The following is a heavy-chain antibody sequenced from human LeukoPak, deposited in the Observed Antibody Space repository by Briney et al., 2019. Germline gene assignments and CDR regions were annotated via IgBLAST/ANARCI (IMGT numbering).Heavy chain of an antibody. J-gene: IGHJ4*02. Sequence: SETLSLTCTVSGGSISSYYWGWVRQPPGKGLEWIGSFYYSVSTFYNPSLKSRVTISVDTSKNQFSLKLSSVTAADTAVYCCARWQINLYYFDYWGQGTLVTVSS. D-gene: IGHD1-14*01. V-gene: IGHV4-39*01. CDR1: GGSISSYY. CDR2: FYYSVST. CDR3: ARWQINLYYFDY.